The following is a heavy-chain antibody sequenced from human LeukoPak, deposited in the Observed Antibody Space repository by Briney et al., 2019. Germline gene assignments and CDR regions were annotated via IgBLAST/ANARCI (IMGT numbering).Heavy chain of an antibody. CDR3: AKDRPSVSSSKGYFDY. D-gene: IGHD4-17*01. J-gene: IGHJ4*02. V-gene: IGHV3-23*01. Sequence: PGGSLRLSCAASGFTFSSYAMTWVRQAPGKGLEWVSTISGSGGSTYYADSVKGRFTISRDNSKNTVYLQMNSLRAEDTAVYYCAKDRPSVSSSKGYFDYWGQGTLVTVSS. CDR2: ISGSGGST. CDR1: GFTFSSYA.